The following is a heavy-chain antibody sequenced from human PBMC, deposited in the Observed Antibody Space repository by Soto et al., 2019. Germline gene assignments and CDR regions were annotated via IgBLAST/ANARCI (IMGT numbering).Heavy chain of an antibody. D-gene: IGHD2-8*02. Sequence: SETLSLTCTVSGASLSSGSYYWSWIRQPPGKGLEWIGYFYYTGTTKYNPSLESRVTISADTSKNQFSLNLTSVTAADTAVYYCARISYWVKDYWGQGALVTVSS. CDR1: GASLSSGSYY. J-gene: IGHJ4*02. CDR3: ARISYWVKDY. CDR2: FYYTGTT. V-gene: IGHV4-61*01.